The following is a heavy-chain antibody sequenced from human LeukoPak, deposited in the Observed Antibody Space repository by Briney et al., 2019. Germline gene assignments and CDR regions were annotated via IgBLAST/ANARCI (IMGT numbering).Heavy chain of an antibody. V-gene: IGHV3-20*04. CDR2: IDWNGGST. CDR3: ARRDIVVVPAAIFGAFDI. CDR1: GFTFSGYW. J-gene: IGHJ3*02. D-gene: IGHD2-2*02. Sequence: RPGGSLRLSCAASGFTFSGYWMSWVRQAPGKGLEWVSGIDWNGGSTGYADSVKGRFTISRDNAKNSLYLQMNSLRAEDTALYYCARRDIVVVPAAIFGAFDIWGQGTMVTVSS.